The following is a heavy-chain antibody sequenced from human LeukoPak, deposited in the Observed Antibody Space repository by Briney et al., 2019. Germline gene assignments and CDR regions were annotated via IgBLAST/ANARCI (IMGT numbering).Heavy chain of an antibody. CDR2: MNPNSGHT. CDR3: ARGFVTFAAMVTSDI. J-gene: IGHJ3*02. Sequence: ASVKVSCKASGYTFTTYDINWVRQATGQGLEWMGGMNPNSGHTGYAQKFQGRVTMTEDTSTDTAYMELSSLRSEDTAVYYCARGFVTFAAMVTSDIWGQGTMVTVSS. V-gene: IGHV1-8*02. D-gene: IGHD5-18*01. CDR1: GYTFTTYD.